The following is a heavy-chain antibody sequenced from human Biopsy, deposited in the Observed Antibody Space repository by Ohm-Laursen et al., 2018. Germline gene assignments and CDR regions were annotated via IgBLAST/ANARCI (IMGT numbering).Heavy chain of an antibody. J-gene: IGHJ4*02. CDR2: ISWDSGRI. Sequence: SLRLSCTASGFIFDDYAMHWVRQAPGKGLEWVSGISWDSGRIDYADSVKGRFTISRDNAKNSLYLQMNSLRAEDTAVYYCAREGYCSRTSCYPDYWGQGTLVTVSS. V-gene: IGHV3-9*01. D-gene: IGHD2-2*01. CDR1: GFIFDDYA. CDR3: AREGYCSRTSCYPDY.